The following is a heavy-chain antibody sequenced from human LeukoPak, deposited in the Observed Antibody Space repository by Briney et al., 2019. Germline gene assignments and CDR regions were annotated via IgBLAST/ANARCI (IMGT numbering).Heavy chain of an antibody. CDR2: ISGSGGST. J-gene: IGHJ4*02. Sequence: GGSLRLSCTASGFTFSTYAMSWVRQAPGKGLEWVSAISGSGGSTYYADSVKGRFTISRDSSKNTLYLQMNSLRAEDTAVYYCAKCARVDWLPIDYWGQGTLVTVSS. CDR1: GFTFSTYA. CDR3: AKCARVDWLPIDY. D-gene: IGHD3-9*01. V-gene: IGHV3-23*01.